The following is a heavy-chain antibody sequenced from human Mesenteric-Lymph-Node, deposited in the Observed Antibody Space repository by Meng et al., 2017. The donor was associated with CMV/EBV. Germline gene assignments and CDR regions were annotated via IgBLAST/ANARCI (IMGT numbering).Heavy chain of an antibody. J-gene: IGHJ5*02. CDR3: ARDRRTYYDFWSGSPEGFDP. Sequence: GESLKISCAASGFTFSSYSMNWVRQAPGKGLEWVSSISSSSSYIYYADSVKGRFTISRDNANNSLYLQMNSLRVGDTAVYYCARDRRTYYDFWSGSPEGFDPWGQGTLVTVSS. V-gene: IGHV3-21*01. CDR1: GFTFSSYS. D-gene: IGHD3-3*01. CDR2: ISSSSSYI.